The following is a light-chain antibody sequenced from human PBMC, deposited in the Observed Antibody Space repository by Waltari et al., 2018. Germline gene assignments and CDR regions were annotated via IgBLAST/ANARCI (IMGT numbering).Light chain of an antibody. J-gene: IGLJ2*01. CDR1: SSDGGSYNL. Sequence: QSALTQPASVSGSPGQSITISCTGTSSDGGSYNLVSWYQQPPGKAPKLMIYEGSKRPLGVSYLFSVSKSGITAFLTFSSLQAEDDADYYCCSFAGSRRNFVFGGVTKLTVL. CDR2: EGS. V-gene: IGLV2-23*01. CDR3: CSFAGSRRNFV.